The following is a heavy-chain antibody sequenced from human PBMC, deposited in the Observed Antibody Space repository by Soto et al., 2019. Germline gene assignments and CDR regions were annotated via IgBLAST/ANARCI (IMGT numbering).Heavy chain of an antibody. D-gene: IGHD3-10*01. J-gene: IGHJ4*02. CDR1: GFTFSDYA. CDR3: AKLYGSGSYWPFDS. V-gene: IGHV3-23*01. CDR2: ISGSGVST. Sequence: HPGGSLRLSCAASGFTFSDYAMSWVRQAPGKGLEWVSTISGSGVSTYYADSVKGRFTVSRDNSKNTVYLQMNSLRAEDTALFYCAKLYGSGSYWPFDSWGQGTVVTVSS.